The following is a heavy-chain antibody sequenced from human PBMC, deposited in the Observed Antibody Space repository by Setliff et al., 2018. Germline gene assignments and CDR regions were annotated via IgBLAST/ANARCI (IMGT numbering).Heavy chain of an antibody. D-gene: IGHD1-7*01. J-gene: IGHJ3*02. CDR1: GDSFSNYA. CDR3: AAGITGTTDAFDI. V-gene: IGHV1-69*13. Sequence: SVKVSCKASGDSFSNYAISWVRQAPGQGLEWMGGIIPMFGTPAYTQKFQDRVTITADESTSTAYMELSSLRSEDTAVYYCAAGITGTTDAFDIWGQGTMVTVSS. CDR2: IIPMFGTP.